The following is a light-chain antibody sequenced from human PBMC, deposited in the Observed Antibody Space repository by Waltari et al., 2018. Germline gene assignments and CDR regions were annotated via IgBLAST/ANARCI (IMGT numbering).Light chain of an antibody. CDR3: SSYTSTWV. CDR1: SSDFAVFNY. CDR2: DVS. Sequence: QSALTQSASVSGSPGQSITISCTGTSSDFAVFNYVSRYQQHPGKAPQPMIYDVSKRPSGVSNRFSGSKSGNTASLTISGLQAEDEADYYCSSYTSTWVFGGGTKLTVL. V-gene: IGLV2-14*01. J-gene: IGLJ3*02.